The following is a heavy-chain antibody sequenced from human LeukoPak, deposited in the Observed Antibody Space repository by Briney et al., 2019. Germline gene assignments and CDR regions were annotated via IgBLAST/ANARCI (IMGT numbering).Heavy chain of an antibody. D-gene: IGHD3-10*01. CDR1: GGAFRGFY. V-gene: IGHV4-34*01. CDR3: ARGDYGSGSPYGMDV. CDR2: INHSEST. Sequence: PSETLSLTCAVYGGAFRGFYWGWIRQPPGRGLECSGDINHSESTNHNPPLKSRVHISVDTSKNQFSLNLSSVTAADTAVYYCARGDYGSGSPYGMDVWGQGTTVTVSS. J-gene: IGHJ6*02.